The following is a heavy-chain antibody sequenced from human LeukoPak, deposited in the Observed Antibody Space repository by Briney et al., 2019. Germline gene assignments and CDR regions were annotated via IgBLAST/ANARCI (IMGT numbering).Heavy chain of an antibody. V-gene: IGHV4-39*07. J-gene: IGHJ4*02. CDR2: MYYTGGT. CDR1: GGSISSSSYY. Sequence: SETLSLTCTVSGGSISSSSYYWDWIRQPPGKGLEWIGSMYYTGGTYYSPSLKNRVTISVDTSKNQFSLKLSSVTAADTAVYYCARGRGSYGPYYFDYWGQGTLVTVSS. CDR3: ARGRGSYGPYYFDY. D-gene: IGHD3-16*01.